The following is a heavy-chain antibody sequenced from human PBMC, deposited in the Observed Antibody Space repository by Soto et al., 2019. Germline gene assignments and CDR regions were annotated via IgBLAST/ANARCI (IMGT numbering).Heavy chain of an antibody. J-gene: IGHJ4*02. Sequence: QVQVVQSGAEEKKPGASVKVSCKASGYTFTSYAMHWVRQAPGQRLEWMGWINAGNGNTKHSQKFQSRVTITRDTSASTAYMELSSLRPEDTAVYYCARGGEPIDYWGQGTLVTVSS. CDR1: GYTFTSYA. CDR3: ARGGEPIDY. V-gene: IGHV1-3*05. CDR2: INAGNGNT. D-gene: IGHD2-21*01.